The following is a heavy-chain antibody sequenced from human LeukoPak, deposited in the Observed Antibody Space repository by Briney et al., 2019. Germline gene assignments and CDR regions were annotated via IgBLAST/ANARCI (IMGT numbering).Heavy chain of an antibody. V-gene: IGHV4-30-2*01. CDR2: IYHSGST. Sequence: SETPSLTCAVSGGSISSGGYSWSWIRQPPGKGLEWIGYIYHSGSTYYNPSLRSRVTISVDRSKNQFSLKLSSVTAADTAVYYCARGGGYDSSGVPWYFDYWGQGTLVTVSS. D-gene: IGHD3-22*01. J-gene: IGHJ4*02. CDR1: GGSISSGGYS. CDR3: ARGGGYDSSGVPWYFDY.